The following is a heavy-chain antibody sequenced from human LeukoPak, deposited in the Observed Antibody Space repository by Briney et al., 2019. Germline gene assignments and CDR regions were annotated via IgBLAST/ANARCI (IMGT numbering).Heavy chain of an antibody. Sequence: GGSLRLSCAASGFTFSSYSMNWVRQAPGKGLEWISYIGISSGNTKYADSVKGRFTISGDKAKNSVCLQMNSLRVEDTAVYYCARDTKYAFDNWGQGTLVTVSS. J-gene: IGHJ4*02. CDR3: ARDTKYAFDN. D-gene: IGHD2-2*01. CDR1: GFTFSSYS. V-gene: IGHV3-48*01. CDR2: IGISSGNT.